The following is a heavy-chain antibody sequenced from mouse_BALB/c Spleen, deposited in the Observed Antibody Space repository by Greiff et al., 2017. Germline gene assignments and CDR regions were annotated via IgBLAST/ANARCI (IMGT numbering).Heavy chain of an antibody. Sequence: VQRVESGPGLVAPSQSLSITCTVSGFSLSRYSVYWVRQPPGKGLEWLGMIWGGGSTDYYSALKSRLSISKDNSKSQVFLKMNSLQTDDTAMYYCARKGITTVGYAMDYWGQGTSVTVSS. J-gene: IGHJ4*01. CDR3: ARKGITTVGYAMDY. CDR1: GFSLSRYS. CDR2: IWGGGST. V-gene: IGHV2-6-4*01. D-gene: IGHD1-1*01.